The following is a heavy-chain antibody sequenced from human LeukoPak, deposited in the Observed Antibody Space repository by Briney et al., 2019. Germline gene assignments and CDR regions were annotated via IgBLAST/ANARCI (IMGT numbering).Heavy chain of an antibody. V-gene: IGHV4-34*01. Sequence: PSETLSLTCAVYGGSFSGYYWSWIRQPPGKGLEWIGEINHSGSTNYNPSLKSRVTVSVDTSKNQFSLKMTSVTAADTAVYYCAVRGGRAYYYYYMDVWGKGTTVTVSS. D-gene: IGHD3-10*01. CDR3: AVRGGRAYYYYYMDV. CDR1: GGSFSGYY. CDR2: INHSGST. J-gene: IGHJ6*03.